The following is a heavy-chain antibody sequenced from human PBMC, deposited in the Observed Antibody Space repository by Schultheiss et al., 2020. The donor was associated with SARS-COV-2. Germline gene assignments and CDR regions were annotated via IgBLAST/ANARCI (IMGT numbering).Heavy chain of an antibody. V-gene: IGHV3-23*01. J-gene: IGHJ6*02. CDR2: ISGSGGST. D-gene: IGHD3-16*01. CDR3: AKDKEAGGSYYYYGMDV. Sequence: GGSLRLSCAASGFTFSSYGMHWVRQAPGKGLEWVSAISGSGGSTYYADSVKGRFTISRDNSKNTLYLQMNSLRAEDTAVYYCAKDKEAGGSYYYYGMDVWGQGTTVTVSS. CDR1: GFTFSSYG.